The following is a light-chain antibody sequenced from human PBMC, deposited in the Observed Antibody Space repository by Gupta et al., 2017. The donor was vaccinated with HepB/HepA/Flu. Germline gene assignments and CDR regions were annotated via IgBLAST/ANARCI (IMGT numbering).Light chain of an antibody. CDR2: AAS. V-gene: IGKV1-6*01. Sequence: AIQMTQSPSSLSASVGDRVIITCRASQGIRDELAWYQQKPGKPPKLLIYAASTLESGVPSRFSGSGSGTEFTLTISSLQPEDFATYYCLQDYNYLTFGQGTKLEIK. CDR1: QGIRDE. J-gene: IGKJ2*01. CDR3: LQDYNYLT.